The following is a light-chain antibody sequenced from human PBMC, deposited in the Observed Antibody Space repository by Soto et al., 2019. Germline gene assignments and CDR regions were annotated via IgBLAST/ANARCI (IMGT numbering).Light chain of an antibody. CDR2: GAS. V-gene: IGKV3-20*01. CDR3: QQYSASPRT. CDR1: QSVSNNY. J-gene: IGKJ1*01. Sequence: EIVLTQSPGTLSLSPGGRATLSCRASQSVSNNYLAWYQQKPGQAPRLXSYGASNRATGIPDRFSASGTGTEFTLTISRLEPEDFAVYYCQQYSASPRTFGQGTKVDIK.